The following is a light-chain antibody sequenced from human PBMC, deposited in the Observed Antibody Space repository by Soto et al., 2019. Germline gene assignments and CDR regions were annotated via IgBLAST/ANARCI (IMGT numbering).Light chain of an antibody. V-gene: IGKV3-11*01. CDR3: QQRSNWPWT. CDR2: DAS. Sequence: EIVLTQSPATLSLSPGERATLSCRASQSVRSNLAWYQQKPGQAPRLLIYDASNRATGIPGRFSGSGSGTDFTLTISNLEPEEFAVYYCQQRSNWPWTFGQGAKVEIK. J-gene: IGKJ1*01. CDR1: QSVRSN.